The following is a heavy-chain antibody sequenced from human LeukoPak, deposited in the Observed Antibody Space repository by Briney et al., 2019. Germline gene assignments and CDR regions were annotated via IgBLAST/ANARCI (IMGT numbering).Heavy chain of an antibody. CDR1: GSTFSHAW. Sequence: GGSLRLSCAASGSTFSHAWMHWVRQPPGKGLEWVGRLKRKTDGGTPDYAAPVKGRFTISGDDSRNTLYLQMNRLKTEDTAVYYCATDDVGGYWGQGTLVTVSS. D-gene: IGHD4-23*01. V-gene: IGHV3-15*01. CDR3: ATDDVGGY. J-gene: IGHJ4*02. CDR2: LKRKTDGGTP.